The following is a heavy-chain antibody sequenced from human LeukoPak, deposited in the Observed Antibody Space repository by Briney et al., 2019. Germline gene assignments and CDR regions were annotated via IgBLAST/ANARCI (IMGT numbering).Heavy chain of an antibody. Sequence: ETLSLTCSVSGGSVSSYYWSWIRQPPGKGLEWVSYISSSSNTIYYTDSVKGRFTISRDNAKNSLYLQMSSLRAEDTAIYYCARLRDDTPYWGQGTLVTVSS. CDR1: GGSVSSYY. CDR3: ARLRDDTPY. V-gene: IGHV3-48*01. J-gene: IGHJ4*02. D-gene: IGHD3-22*01. CDR2: ISSSSNTI.